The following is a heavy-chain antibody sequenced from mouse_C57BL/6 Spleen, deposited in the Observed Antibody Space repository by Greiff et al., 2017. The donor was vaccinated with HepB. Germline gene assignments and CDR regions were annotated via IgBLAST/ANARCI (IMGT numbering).Heavy chain of an antibody. D-gene: IGHD1-1*01. CDR1: GYTFTSYW. CDR2: IDPSDSYT. CDR3: AIRDYYAMDY. V-gene: IGHV1-69*01. J-gene: IGHJ4*01. Sequence: VQLQQPGAELVMPGASVKLSCKASGYTFTSYWMHWVKQRPGQGLEWIGEIDPSDSYTNYNQKFKGKSTLTVDKSSSTAYMQLSSLTSEDSAVYYCAIRDYYAMDYWGQGTSVTVSS.